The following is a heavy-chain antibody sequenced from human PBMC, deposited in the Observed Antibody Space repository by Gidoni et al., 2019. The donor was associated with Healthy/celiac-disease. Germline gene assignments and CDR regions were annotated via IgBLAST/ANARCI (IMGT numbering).Heavy chain of an antibody. CDR3: ARGYSYGTSQVDY. J-gene: IGHJ4*02. Sequence: QVQLQESGPGLVKPSETLSLTCTVSGGSISSYYWIWIRQPPGKGLEWIGYIYYSGSTNYNPSLKSRVTISVDTSKNQFSLKLSSVTAADTAVYYCARGYSYGTSQVDYWGQGTLVTVSS. CDR1: GGSISSYY. D-gene: IGHD5-18*01. V-gene: IGHV4-59*01. CDR2: IYYSGST.